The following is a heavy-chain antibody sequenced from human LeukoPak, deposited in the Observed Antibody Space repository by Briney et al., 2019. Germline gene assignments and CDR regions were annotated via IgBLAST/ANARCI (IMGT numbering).Heavy chain of an antibody. CDR1: GFTFSSYE. CDR3: GRGGLTGQMAAFDY. D-gene: IGHD3-9*01. V-gene: IGHV3-48*03. Sequence: GGSLRLSCAASGFTFSSYEMNWVRQAPGKGLEWVAYITSSGRIIYYADSVKGRFTISRDNAKNSLYLQMSSLRADDSAVYYCGRGGLTGQMAAFDYWGQGALVTVST. CDR2: ITSSGRII. J-gene: IGHJ4*02.